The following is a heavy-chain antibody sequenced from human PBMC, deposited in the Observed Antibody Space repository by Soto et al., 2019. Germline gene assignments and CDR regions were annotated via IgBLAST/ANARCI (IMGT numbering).Heavy chain of an antibody. V-gene: IGHV3-48*02. J-gene: IGHJ5*02. D-gene: IGHD6-19*01. CDR3: ARERAVGIAVALNWFDP. Sequence: EVQLVESGGGLVQPGGSLRLSCAASGFTFSSYSMNWVRQAPGTGLEWVSYISSSSSTIYYADSVKGRFTISRDNAKNSLYLQMNSLRDEDTAVYYCARERAVGIAVALNWFDPWGQGTLVTVSS. CDR2: ISSSSSTI. CDR1: GFTFSSYS.